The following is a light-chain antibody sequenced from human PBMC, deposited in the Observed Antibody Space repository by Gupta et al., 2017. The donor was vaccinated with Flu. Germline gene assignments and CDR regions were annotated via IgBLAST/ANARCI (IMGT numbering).Light chain of an antibody. CDR3: QTCATGMV. CDR1: SRHSHYA. CDR2: CTRDGRH. Sequence: VVTQPPSASASPVASVKPTCSLDSRHSHYAIAWHQLQQEKGPPYLSMCTRDGRHTKGDGISYRSTCSSSGAETYLTIHSLRSEDEAYYSCQTCATGMVVGGGTKLTVL. V-gene: IGLV4-69*01. J-gene: IGLJ3*02.